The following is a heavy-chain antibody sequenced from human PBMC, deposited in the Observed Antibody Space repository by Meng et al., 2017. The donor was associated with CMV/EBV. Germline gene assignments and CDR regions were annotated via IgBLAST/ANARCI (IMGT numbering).Heavy chain of an antibody. D-gene: IGHD3-3*01. V-gene: IGHV1-8*03. CDR2: MNPNSGNT. CDR1: GYTFTSYD. CDR3: ARVGIYYDFWSGSPTGGWFDP. J-gene: IGHJ5*02. Sequence: ASAKVSCKASGYTFTSYDINRVRQATGQGLEWMGWMNPNSGNTGYAQKFQGRVTITRNTSISTAYMELSSLRSEDTAVYYCARVGIYYDFWSGSPTGGWFDPWGQGTLVTVSS.